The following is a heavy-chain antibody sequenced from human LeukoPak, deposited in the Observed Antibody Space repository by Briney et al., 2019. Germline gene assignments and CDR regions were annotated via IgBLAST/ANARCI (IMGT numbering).Heavy chain of an antibody. J-gene: IGHJ4*02. CDR1: GGSISSGGYY. CDR3: ARVVHGSRSQPCDY. V-gene: IGHV4-31*03. CDR2: IYYSGST. D-gene: IGHD3-10*01. Sequence: SETLSLTCTVSGGSISSGGYYWSWIRQHPGKGLEWIGYIYYSGSTYYNPSLKSRVTISVDTSKNQFSLKLSSVTAADTAVYYCARVVHGSRSQPCDYWGQGTLVTVSS.